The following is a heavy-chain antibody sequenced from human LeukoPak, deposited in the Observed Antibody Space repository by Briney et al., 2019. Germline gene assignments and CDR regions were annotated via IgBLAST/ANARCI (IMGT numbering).Heavy chain of an antibody. V-gene: IGHV1-2*02. CDR2: INPNSGGT. CDR3: ASLGGQARHLQPGDY. J-gene: IGHJ4*02. Sequence: ASVKVSCKASGYTFTGYYMHWVRQAPGQGLEWMGWINPNSGGTNYAQKFQGRVTMTRDTSISTAYMELSRLRSDDTVVYYCASLGGQARHLQPGDYWGQGTLVTVSS. D-gene: IGHD1-14*01. CDR1: GYTFTGYY.